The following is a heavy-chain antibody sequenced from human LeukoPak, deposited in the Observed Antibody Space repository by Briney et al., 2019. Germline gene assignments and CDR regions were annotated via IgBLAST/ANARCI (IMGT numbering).Heavy chain of an antibody. CDR3: ATLPRVFSSSWYFDY. CDR1: GYTLTELS. Sequence: ASVKVSCKVSGYTLTELSMHWVRQAPGKGLEWMGGFDPEDGETIYAQKFQGRVTMTEDTSTDTAYIELSSLRSEDTAVYYCATLPRVFSSSWYFDYWGQGTLVTVSS. V-gene: IGHV1-24*01. J-gene: IGHJ4*02. CDR2: FDPEDGET. D-gene: IGHD6-13*01.